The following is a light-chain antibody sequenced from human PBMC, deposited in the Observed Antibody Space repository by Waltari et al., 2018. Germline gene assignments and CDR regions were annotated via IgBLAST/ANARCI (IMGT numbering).Light chain of an antibody. CDR3: QHYDSYSAT. Sequence: DIQMTQSPSTLSASVGDRVTITCRASQSIPRWLAWYQKKPGKAPKLLIYKASILERGVPSRFSGGGSGTEFTLTISSLQPDDFATYYCQHYDSYSATFGRGTKIEIK. J-gene: IGKJ3*01. CDR1: QSIPRW. V-gene: IGKV1-5*03. CDR2: KAS.